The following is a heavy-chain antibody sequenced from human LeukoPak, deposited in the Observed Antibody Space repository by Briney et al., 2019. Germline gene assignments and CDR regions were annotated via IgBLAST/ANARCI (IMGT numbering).Heavy chain of an antibody. CDR1: GGTFSSYA. J-gene: IGHJ4*02. V-gene: IGHV1-69*05. CDR3: ARTGDTAMAPVSDDY. Sequence: GASVKVSCRASGGTFSSYAISWVRQAPGHGLEWMGRVIPIFGTANYAQKFQGRVTITTGESTSTAYMELSSLRSEDTAVYYCARTGDTAMAPVSDDYWGQGTLVTVSS. CDR2: VIPIFGTA. D-gene: IGHD5-18*01.